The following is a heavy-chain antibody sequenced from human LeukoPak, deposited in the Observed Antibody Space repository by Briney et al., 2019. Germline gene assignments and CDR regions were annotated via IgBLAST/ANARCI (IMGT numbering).Heavy chain of an antibody. CDR2: ISPGDSDT. Sequence: GESPKISCKGSGYSFTSYWIGWVRQMPGKGLEWMGIISPGDSDTRYSPSFQGQVTISADRSISTTYLQWSSLKASDTAMYYCTRSSGVYRRVDDWGQGTLVTVSS. V-gene: IGHV5-51*01. CDR3: TRSSGVYRRVDD. J-gene: IGHJ4*02. CDR1: GYSFTSYW. D-gene: IGHD6-13*01.